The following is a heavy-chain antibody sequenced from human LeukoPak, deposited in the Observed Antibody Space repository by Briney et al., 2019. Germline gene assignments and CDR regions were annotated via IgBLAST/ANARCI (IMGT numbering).Heavy chain of an antibody. J-gene: IGHJ5*02. Sequence: GGSLRLSCATSGFTFTTFWMHWVRQAPGKGLVWVSRINSDGINTSYADSVKGRFTISRDNAKNTLNLQMNSLRAEDTAVYYCARDLGQYYDTSDNWFDPWGQGTLVTVSS. CDR2: INSDGINT. V-gene: IGHV3-74*01. D-gene: IGHD3-22*01. CDR3: ARDLGQYYDTSDNWFDP. CDR1: GFTFTTFW.